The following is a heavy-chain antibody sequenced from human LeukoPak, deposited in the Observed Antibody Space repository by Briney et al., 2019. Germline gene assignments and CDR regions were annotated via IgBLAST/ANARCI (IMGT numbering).Heavy chain of an antibody. CDR2: ISYDGSNK. CDR3: AKDGNDFTYYFDY. V-gene: IGHV3-30*18. CDR1: GFTFSSYG. Sequence: GGSLRLSCAASGFTFSSYGMHWVRQAPGKGLEWVAVISYDGSNKYYADSVKGRFTISRDNSKNTLYLQMNGLRAEDTAVYYCAKDGNDFTYYFDYWGQGTLVTVSP. D-gene: IGHD1-26*01. J-gene: IGHJ4*02.